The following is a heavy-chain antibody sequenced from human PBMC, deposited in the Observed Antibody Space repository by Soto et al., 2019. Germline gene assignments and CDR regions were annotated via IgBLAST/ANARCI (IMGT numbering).Heavy chain of an antibody. CDR2: ISGSGGST. D-gene: IGHD6-13*01. CDR3: ASAGNANYYYYGMDV. J-gene: IGHJ6*02. V-gene: IGHV3-23*01. Sequence: GASVKVSCAASGFTFSSYAMSWVRQAPGKGLEWVSAISGSGGSTYYADSVKGRFTISRDNSKNTLYLQMNSLRAEDTAVYYCASAGNANYYYYGMDVWGQGTTVTVSS. CDR1: GFTFSSYA.